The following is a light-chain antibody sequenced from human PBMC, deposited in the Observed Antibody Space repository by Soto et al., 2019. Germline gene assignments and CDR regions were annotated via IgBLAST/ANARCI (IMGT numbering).Light chain of an antibody. Sequence: QSGLTQPASVSGSPGQSITISCTGTSSDVGGYNYVSWYQQHPGKAPKLMIYEVRNRPSGVSNRFSGSKSGNTAPLTISGLQAEDEADYYCSSYTSSITWVFGGGTKLPVL. V-gene: IGLV2-14*01. CDR2: EVR. CDR3: SSYTSSITWV. CDR1: SSDVGGYNY. J-gene: IGLJ3*02.